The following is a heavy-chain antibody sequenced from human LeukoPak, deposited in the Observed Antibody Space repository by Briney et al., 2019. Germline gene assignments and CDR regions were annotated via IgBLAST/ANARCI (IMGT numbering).Heavy chain of an antibody. CDR3: ARVGGAEGDQEDNGYSGYG. J-gene: IGHJ4*02. CDR1: GGTFSSYA. CDR2: IIPIFGTA. D-gene: IGHD5-12*01. V-gene: IGHV1-69*06. Sequence: ASVKVSCKASGGTFSSYAISWVRQAPGQGLEWMGRIIPIFGTANYAQKFQGRVTITADKSTGTAYMELSSLRSEDTAVYYCARVGGAEGDQEDNGYSGYGWGQGTLVTVSS.